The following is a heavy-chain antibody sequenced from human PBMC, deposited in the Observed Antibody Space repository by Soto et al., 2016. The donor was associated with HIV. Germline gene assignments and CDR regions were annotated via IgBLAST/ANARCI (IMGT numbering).Heavy chain of an antibody. CDR1: DFSVSSNY. D-gene: IGHD1-26*01. CDR3: ARAPGRRGRDGPPKSYYYMDV. V-gene: IGHV3-53*02. J-gene: IGHJ6*03. Sequence: EVQLVETGGGLIQPGGSLRLSCIVSDFSVSSNYMSWVRQAPGKGLEWVSLISAGGSTEYADSVKGRFTISRDSSKSTIFLQMKSLRAEDTAVYFCARAPGRRGRDGPPKSYYYMDVWGKGTNGHRLL. CDR2: ISAGGST.